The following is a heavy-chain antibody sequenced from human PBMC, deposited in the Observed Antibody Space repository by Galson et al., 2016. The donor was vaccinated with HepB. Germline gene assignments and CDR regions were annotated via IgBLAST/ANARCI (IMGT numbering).Heavy chain of an antibody. Sequence: SLRLSCAASGFTFRSYEMNWVRQAPGKGLEWVSYISSSGSTIKDADSVKGRFTISRDNAKNSLYLQMNSLRVEDTAVYFCAKALKDYYHSSGFFDYWGQGTLVSVSS. CDR1: GFTFRSYE. CDR3: AKALKDYYHSSGFFDY. D-gene: IGHD3-22*01. CDR2: ISSSGSTI. V-gene: IGHV3-48*03. J-gene: IGHJ4*02.